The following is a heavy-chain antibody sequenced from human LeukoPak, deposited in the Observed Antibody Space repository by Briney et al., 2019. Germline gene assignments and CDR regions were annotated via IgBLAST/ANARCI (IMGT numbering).Heavy chain of an antibody. CDR1: GFTFSSYA. Sequence: PGGSLRLSCAASGFTFSSYAMSWVRQAPGKGLEWVSAISGSGGSTYYADSVKGRFTISRDNSKNTLYLQMNSLRAEDTAVYYCARFNTEPWGFDYWGQGTLVTVSS. CDR3: ARFNTEPWGFDY. CDR2: ISGSGGST. J-gene: IGHJ4*02. D-gene: IGHD3-16*01. V-gene: IGHV3-23*01.